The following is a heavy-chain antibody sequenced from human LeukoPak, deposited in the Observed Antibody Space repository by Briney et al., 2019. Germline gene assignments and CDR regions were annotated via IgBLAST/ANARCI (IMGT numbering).Heavy chain of an antibody. Sequence: SQTLSVTRAISGDSAFSLNGAGNWIRQSPSRSLEWLGRTYYRSKWYSDYAPSMRGRISIDADTSKNQFSLQLNSVTPEDTAVYYCARDLGNTGWYTFEYWGQGTLVTVSS. D-gene: IGHD6-19*01. J-gene: IGHJ4*02. V-gene: IGHV6-1*01. CDR2: TYYRSKWYS. CDR1: GDSAFSLNGA. CDR3: ARDLGNTGWYTFEY.